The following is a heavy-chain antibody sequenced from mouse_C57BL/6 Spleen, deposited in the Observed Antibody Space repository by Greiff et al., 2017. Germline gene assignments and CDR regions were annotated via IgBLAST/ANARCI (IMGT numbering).Heavy chain of an antibody. CDR2: IYPGSGST. CDR1: GYTFTSYW. Sequence: QVQLQQSGAELVKPGASVQMSCKASGYTFTSYWITWVKQRPGQGLEWIGDIYPGSGSTNYNEKFKSKATLTVDKSSSTAYMQLSSLTSEDSAVYYCARSHYCGSSPYWYFDVWGTGTTVTVSS. J-gene: IGHJ1*03. CDR3: ARSHYCGSSPYWYFDV. V-gene: IGHV1-55*01. D-gene: IGHD1-1*01.